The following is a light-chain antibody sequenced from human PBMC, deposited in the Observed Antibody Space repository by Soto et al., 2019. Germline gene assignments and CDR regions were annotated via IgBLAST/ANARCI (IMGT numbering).Light chain of an antibody. CDR2: EVT. CDR1: SSDVGAYKY. J-gene: IGLJ3*02. Sequence: QSVLTQPPSASGSPGQSVTISCTGTSSDVGAYKYVSWYQQYPGKAPKLMIYEVTKRTSGVPDRFSGSKSGNTASLTVSGLQAEDEADYYCTSYVGNDIWVFGGGTQLTVL. V-gene: IGLV2-8*01. CDR3: TSYVGNDIWV.